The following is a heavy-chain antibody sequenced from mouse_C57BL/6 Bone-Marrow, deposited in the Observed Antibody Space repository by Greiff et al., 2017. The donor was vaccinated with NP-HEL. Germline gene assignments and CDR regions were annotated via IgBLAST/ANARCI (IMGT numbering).Heavy chain of an antibody. D-gene: IGHD1-1*01. V-gene: IGHV1-72*01. Sequence: QVQLQQPGADLVKPGASVKLSCKASGYTFTSYWMHWVKQRPGRGLEWIGRIDPNSGGTKFNEKFQTKATLTVDQPSSPAYMQLSSLTSADAAVYECARYDCGSRDWYFDVWGTGTTVTVSS. J-gene: IGHJ1*03. CDR1: GYTFTSYW. CDR2: IDPNSGGT. CDR3: ARYDCGSRDWYFDV.